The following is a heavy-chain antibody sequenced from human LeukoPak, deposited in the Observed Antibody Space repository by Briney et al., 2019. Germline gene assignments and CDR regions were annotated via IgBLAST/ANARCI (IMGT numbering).Heavy chain of an antibody. CDR3: ARGGLYCSGGSCPLWFDP. Sequence: SETLSLTCAVYGGSFSGYYWSWIRQPPGKGLEWIGEINHSGSTNYNPSLKSRVTISVDTSKNQFSLKLSSVTAADTAVYYCARGGLYCSGGSCPLWFDPWGQGTLVTVSS. V-gene: IGHV4-34*01. J-gene: IGHJ5*02. CDR1: GGSFSGYY. CDR2: INHSGST. D-gene: IGHD2-15*01.